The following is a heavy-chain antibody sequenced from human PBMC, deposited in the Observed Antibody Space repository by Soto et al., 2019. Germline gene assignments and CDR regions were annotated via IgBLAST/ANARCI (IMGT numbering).Heavy chain of an antibody. D-gene: IGHD2-21*02. V-gene: IGHV3-23*01. CDR1: RFIFNTYA. CDR3: AKERGIGDPYFDY. Sequence: GSLRLSCAASRFIFNTYAMSWVRQAPGKGLEWVSAITGSGGSTYYADSVKGRFAISRDNSKNMLYLQMNSLRAEDTAVYYCAKERGIGDPYFDYWGQGTLVTVSS. J-gene: IGHJ4*02. CDR2: ITGSGGST.